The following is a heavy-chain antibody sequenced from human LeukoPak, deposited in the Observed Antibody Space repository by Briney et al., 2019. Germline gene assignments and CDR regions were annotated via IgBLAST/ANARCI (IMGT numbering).Heavy chain of an antibody. CDR2: IYYSGST. J-gene: IGHJ4*02. D-gene: IGHD2-2*01. CDR1: GGSISSYY. Sequence: SETLSLTCIVSGGSISSYYWSWIRQPPGKGLEWIGYIYYSGSTNYNPSLKSRVTISVDTSKNQFSLKLSSVTAADTAVYYCARHEYQLPFKFDYWGQGTLVTVSS. CDR3: ARHEYQLPFKFDY. V-gene: IGHV4-59*08.